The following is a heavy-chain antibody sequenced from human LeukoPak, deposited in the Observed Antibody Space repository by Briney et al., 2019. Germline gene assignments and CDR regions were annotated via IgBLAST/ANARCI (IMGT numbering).Heavy chain of an antibody. Sequence: ASVKVSCKSSGYTFTSYGISWVRQAPGQGLEWMGWISAYNGNTNYAQKLQGRVTMTTDTSTSTAYMELRSLRSDDTAVYYCAREGYCSGGSCYDRVYYFDYWGQGTLVTVSS. CDR1: GYTFTSYG. V-gene: IGHV1-18*01. CDR3: AREGYCSGGSCYDRVYYFDY. J-gene: IGHJ4*02. D-gene: IGHD2-15*01. CDR2: ISAYNGNT.